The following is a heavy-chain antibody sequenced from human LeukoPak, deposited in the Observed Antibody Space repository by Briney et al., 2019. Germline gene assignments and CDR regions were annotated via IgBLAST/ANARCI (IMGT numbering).Heavy chain of an antibody. D-gene: IGHD6-13*01. CDR3: AREVGYSSTWYFSYLDY. Sequence: PGGSLRLSCAASGFTFTIYWMTWVRQAPGKGVERLANIKQDGGGKYYVDSVKGRFTISRDNAKNSLYLQMNSLRAEDTAVYYCAREVGYSSTWYFSYLDYWGQGTPVTVSS. CDR1: GFTFTIYW. CDR2: IKQDGGGK. J-gene: IGHJ4*02. V-gene: IGHV3-7*01.